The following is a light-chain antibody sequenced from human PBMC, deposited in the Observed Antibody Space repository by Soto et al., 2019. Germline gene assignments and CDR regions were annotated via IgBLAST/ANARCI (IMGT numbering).Light chain of an antibody. J-gene: IGKJ1*01. V-gene: IGKV3-15*01. CDR2: GAS. Sequence: EIVMTQSPATLSVSPGERVTLSCRASQSVSNYLAWYQQKPGQAPRLLIYGASTRATGIAARLSGSGSGTEFTLTISSLQSEDFAVYYCQQYNNWPGWAFGQGTKVEIK. CDR1: QSVSNY. CDR3: QQYNNWPGWA.